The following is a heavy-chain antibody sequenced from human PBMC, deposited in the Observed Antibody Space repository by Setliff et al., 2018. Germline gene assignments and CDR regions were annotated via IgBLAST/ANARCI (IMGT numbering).Heavy chain of an antibody. V-gene: IGHV7-4-1*02. D-gene: IGHD7-27*01. Sequence: RASVKVSCKASKYTFNSYAMNWVRQAPGQGLEWMGWINTNTGNPTYAQGFTGRFVFSLDTSVTTAYLQINSLKAEDTAVYYCTRDLSNWGYDVLDAFDIWGQGTMVTVSS. CDR3: TRDLSNWGYDVLDAFDI. J-gene: IGHJ3*02. CDR2: INTNTGNP. CDR1: KYTFNSYA.